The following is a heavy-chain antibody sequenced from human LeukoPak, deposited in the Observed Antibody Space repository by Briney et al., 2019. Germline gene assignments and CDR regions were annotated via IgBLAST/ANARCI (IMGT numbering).Heavy chain of an antibody. Sequence: SETLSLTCTVSGGSITTNYWTWIRQPAGKGLEWIGSIYYSGSTYYNPSLKSRVTISVDTSKNQFSLKLSSVTAADTAVYYCARREAGWFDYWGQGTLVTVSS. CDR1: GGSITTNY. CDR3: ARREAGWFDY. J-gene: IGHJ4*02. V-gene: IGHV4-59*05. CDR2: IYYSGST. D-gene: IGHD1-26*01.